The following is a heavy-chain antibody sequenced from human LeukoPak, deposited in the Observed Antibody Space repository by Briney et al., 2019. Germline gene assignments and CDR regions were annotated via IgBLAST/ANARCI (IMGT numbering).Heavy chain of an antibody. CDR3: ARAEGSGSSFDY. V-gene: IGHV3-48*01. J-gene: IGHJ4*02. D-gene: IGHD3-10*01. CDR2: ISGSSSTI. CDR1: GFTFSSYN. Sequence: PGGSLRLSCAASGFTFSSYNMNWVRQAPGKGLEWVSYISGSSSTIYYADSVKGRFTISRDNAKKSLYLQMNSLRVEDTAVYYCARAEGSGSSFDYWGQGTLVTVFS.